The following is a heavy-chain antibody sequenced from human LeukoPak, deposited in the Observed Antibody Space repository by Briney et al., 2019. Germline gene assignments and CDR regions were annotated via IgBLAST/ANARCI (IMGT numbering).Heavy chain of an antibody. V-gene: IGHV4-39*01. CDR1: GGSISSSSYY. Sequence: SETLSLTCTVSGGSISSSSYYWGWIRQPPGKGLEWIGSIYYSGSTYYNPSLKSRVTISVDTSKNQFSLKLSSVTAADTAVYYCARNLLEWLSIDYWGQGTLVTVSS. J-gene: IGHJ4*02. CDR3: ARNLLEWLSIDY. D-gene: IGHD3-3*01. CDR2: IYYSGST.